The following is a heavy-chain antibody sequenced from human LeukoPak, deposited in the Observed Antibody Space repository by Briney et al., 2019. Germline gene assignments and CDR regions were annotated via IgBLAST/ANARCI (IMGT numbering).Heavy chain of an antibody. CDR3: ARGAGTPADDYYYMDV. J-gene: IGHJ6*03. CDR2: ISSSSSTI. V-gene: IGHV3-48*04. CDR1: GFTFSSYS. D-gene: IGHD1-1*01. Sequence: GGSLRLSCAASGFTFSSYSMNWVRQAPGKGLEWVSYISSSSSTIYYADSVKGRFTISRDNAKNSLYLQMNSLRAEDTAVYYCARGAGTPADDYYYMDVWGKGTTVTVSS.